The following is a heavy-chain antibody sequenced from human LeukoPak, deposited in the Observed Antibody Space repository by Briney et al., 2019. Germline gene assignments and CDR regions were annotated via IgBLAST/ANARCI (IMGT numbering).Heavy chain of an antibody. CDR2: ISSSSSTI. CDR3: ARFCGGDCYRGDDY. CDR1: GFTFSSYG. Sequence: GGSLRLSCAASGFTFSSYGMTWVRQAPGKGLEWVSYISSSSSTIYYADSVKGRFTISRDNAKNSLYLQMNSLRAEDTAVYYCARFCGGDCYRGDDYWGQGTLVTVSS. V-gene: IGHV3-48*04. D-gene: IGHD2-21*02. J-gene: IGHJ4*02.